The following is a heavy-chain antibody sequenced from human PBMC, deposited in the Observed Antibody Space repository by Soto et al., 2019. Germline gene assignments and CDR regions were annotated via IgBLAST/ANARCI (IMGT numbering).Heavy chain of an antibody. V-gene: IGHV3-7*03. Sequence: GGSLRLSCSASGFTFNGYWMTWVRQAPGKGLEWVANIKEDGSEKYYVDSVKGRFTISRDNPKNSLYLQMNSLRADDTAVYYCARPLYGSGSVWFDPWGQGTLVTVSS. J-gene: IGHJ5*02. CDR2: IKEDGSEK. CDR1: GFTFNGYW. D-gene: IGHD3-10*01. CDR3: ARPLYGSGSVWFDP.